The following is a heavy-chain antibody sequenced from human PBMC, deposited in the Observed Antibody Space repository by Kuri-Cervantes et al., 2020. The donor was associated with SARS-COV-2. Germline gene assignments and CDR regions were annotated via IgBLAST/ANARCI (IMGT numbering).Heavy chain of an antibody. D-gene: IGHD3-10*01. CDR1: GYTFTSYG. J-gene: IGHJ6*02. V-gene: IGHV1-2*04. Sequence: ASVKVSCKASGYTFTSYGISWVRQAPGQGLEWMGRINPNSGGTNYAQKFQGWVTMTRDTSISTAYMELSRLRSDDTAVYYCARSGYYGSGSYQGGMDVWGQGTTVTVSS. CDR2: INPNSGGT. CDR3: ARSGYYGSGSYQGGMDV.